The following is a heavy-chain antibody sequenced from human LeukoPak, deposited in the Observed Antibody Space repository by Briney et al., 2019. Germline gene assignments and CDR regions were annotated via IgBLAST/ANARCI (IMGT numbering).Heavy chain of an antibody. CDR1: GGSISSYY. CDR3: ARDQSNWFDP. CDR2: IYYSGST. Sequence: SETLSLTCTVSGGSISSYYWSWLRQPPGKGLEWIGYIYYSGSTNYNPSLKSRVTISEDTSKNQFSLKLSSVTAADTAVYYCARDQSNWFDPWGQGTLVTVSS. V-gene: IGHV4-59*01. J-gene: IGHJ5*02.